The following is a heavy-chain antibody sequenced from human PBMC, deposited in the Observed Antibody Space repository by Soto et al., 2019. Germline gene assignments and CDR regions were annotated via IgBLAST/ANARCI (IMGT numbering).Heavy chain of an antibody. V-gene: IGHV2-26*01. Sequence: QVTLRESGPVLVKPTETLTLTCNVSGFSLTTGRMGVSWIRQPPGKALEWLAHIFSDAERSYSRSLQGRLTVSNVGSGSHVVLTMTNMGPVDTGTYFCVRMNAESYSSYYAMDVWGQGTTVSVSS. D-gene: IGHD3-10*01. CDR1: GFSLTTGRMG. CDR3: VRMNAESYSSYYAMDV. CDR2: IFSDAER. J-gene: IGHJ6*02.